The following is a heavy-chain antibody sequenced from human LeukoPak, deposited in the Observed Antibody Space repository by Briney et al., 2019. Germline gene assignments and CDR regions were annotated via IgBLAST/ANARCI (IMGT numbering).Heavy chain of an antibody. CDR3: AKEGGTRGTFDV. CDR1: GFTFSTYG. V-gene: IGHV3-33*06. J-gene: IGHJ3*01. D-gene: IGHD3/OR15-3a*01. CDR2: IWYDGSKK. Sequence: QPGRSLRLPCSASGFTFSTYGMHWVRQAPGKGLEWVAVIWYDGSKKYYAGSVKGRFTISRDNSKNTLYLQMNSLRAEDTALYYCAKEGGTRGTFDVWGQGTMVTVSS.